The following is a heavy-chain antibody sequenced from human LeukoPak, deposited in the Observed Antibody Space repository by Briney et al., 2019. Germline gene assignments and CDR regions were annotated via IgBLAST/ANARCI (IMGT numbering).Heavy chain of an antibody. D-gene: IGHD2-2*02. CDR3: ARGYCSSTSCYTEY. V-gene: IGHV3-23*01. CDR1: GFTFSNYA. J-gene: IGHJ4*02. Sequence: GGSLRLSCVASGFTFSNYALSWVRQAPGKGLEWVSATSGSGSNTYYADSVKGRFTISRDNSKNTLYLQMSSLRAEDTAVYYCARGYCSSTSCYTEYWGQGTLVTVSS. CDR2: TSGSGSNT.